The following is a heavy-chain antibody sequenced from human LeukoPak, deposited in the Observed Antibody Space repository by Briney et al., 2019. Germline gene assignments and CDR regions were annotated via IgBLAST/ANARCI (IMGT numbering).Heavy chain of an antibody. V-gene: IGHV1-69*13. CDR3: ARLVGSSFDY. D-gene: IGHD1-26*01. CDR2: IIPLLQTA. J-gene: IGHJ4*02. Sequence: SVKVSCKASGDTFTTYTIAWVRQAPGQGLEYMGGIIPLLQTADYAQRFQGKVTITADGSTNTAYLALSSLTSEDTAVYYCARLVGSSFDYWGQGTLVIVSS. CDR1: GDTFTTYT.